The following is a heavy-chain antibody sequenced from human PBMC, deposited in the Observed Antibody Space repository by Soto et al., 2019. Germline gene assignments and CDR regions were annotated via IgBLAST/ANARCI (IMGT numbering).Heavy chain of an antibody. CDR2: IIPIFGTA. Sequence: QVQLVQSGAEVKKPGSSVKVSCKVSGGTFSSYAISWVRQAPGQGLEWMGGIIPIFGTANYAQKFQGRVTITADESTSTAYMELSSLRSEDTAVYYCARALVAGDSSGWYDYFDYWGQGTLVTVSS. CDR1: GGTFSSYA. J-gene: IGHJ4*02. CDR3: ARALVAGDSSGWYDYFDY. V-gene: IGHV1-69*01. D-gene: IGHD6-19*01.